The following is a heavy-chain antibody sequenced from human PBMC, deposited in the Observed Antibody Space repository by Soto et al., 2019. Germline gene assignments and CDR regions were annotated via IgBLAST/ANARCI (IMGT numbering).Heavy chain of an antibody. V-gene: IGHV1-8*01. Sequence: ASVKVSCKASGYTFTSYDINWVRQATGQGLEWMGWMNPNSGNTGYAQKFQGRVTMTRNTSISTAYMELRSLRSEDTAVYYSARYRWEVTYYYGMDVWGQGTTVTVSS. D-gene: IGHD1-26*01. CDR1: GYTFTSYD. CDR3: ARYRWEVTYYYGMDV. J-gene: IGHJ6*02. CDR2: MNPNSGNT.